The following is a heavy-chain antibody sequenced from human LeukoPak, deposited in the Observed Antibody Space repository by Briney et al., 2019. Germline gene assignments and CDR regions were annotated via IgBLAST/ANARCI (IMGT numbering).Heavy chain of an antibody. D-gene: IGHD6-13*01. CDR1: GFTFSSYA. V-gene: IGHV3-23*01. CDR2: ISGSGGST. Sequence: GGSLGLSCAASGFTFSSYAMSWVRQAPGKGLEWVSAISGSGGSTYYADSVKGRFTISRDNSKNTLYLQMNSLRAEDTAVYYCAKDRGSSTPRNYFDYWGQGTLVTVSS. CDR3: AKDRGSSTPRNYFDY. J-gene: IGHJ4*02.